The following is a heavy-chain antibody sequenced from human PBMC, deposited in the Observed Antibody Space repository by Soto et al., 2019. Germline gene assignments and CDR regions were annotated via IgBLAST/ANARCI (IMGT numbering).Heavy chain of an antibody. CDR2: ISSSSSYI. CDR1: GFTFSKYS. J-gene: IGHJ4*02. V-gene: IGHV3-21*01. CDR3: ARPLGGTDY. D-gene: IGHD1-26*01. Sequence: PGGSLRLSCAASGFTFSKYSMNWVRQAPGKGLEWVSSISSSSSYIYYADSVKGRFTISRDNAKNSLYLELSSLRVEDTAVYYCARPLGGTDYWGQGTLVTVSS.